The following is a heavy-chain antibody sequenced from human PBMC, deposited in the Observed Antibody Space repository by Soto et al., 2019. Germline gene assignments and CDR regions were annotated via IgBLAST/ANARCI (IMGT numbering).Heavy chain of an antibody. V-gene: IGHV4-30-4*01. D-gene: IGHD5-18*01. CDR2: IYYSGST. CDR1: GGSISSGDYY. Sequence: QVQLQESGPGLVKPSQTLSLTCTVSGGSISSGDYYWSWIRQPPGKGLEWIVYIYYSGSTYYNPSLKSRVTISVDTSKNQFSLKLSSVTAADTAVYYCARAPPLKYTYGLRGAFDIWGQGTMVTVSS. J-gene: IGHJ3*02. CDR3: ARAPPLKYTYGLRGAFDI.